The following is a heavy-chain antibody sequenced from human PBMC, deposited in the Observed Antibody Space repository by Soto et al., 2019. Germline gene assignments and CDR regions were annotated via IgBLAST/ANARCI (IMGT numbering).Heavy chain of an antibody. J-gene: IGHJ4*02. CDR2: LYYDGTV. CDR1: GATISSSSYY. D-gene: IGHD4-17*01. V-gene: IGHV4-39*01. Sequence: QMQLQESGPGLVKPSETLSLMCTVSGATISSSSYYWGWIRQPPGKGLEWIGTLYYDGTVHSDPSLRGRLTISVDKSKNQFSLRLSSVTAADTAIYYCAMTTVTYPDYLDYWGQGTRVTVSS. CDR3: AMTTVTYPDYLDY.